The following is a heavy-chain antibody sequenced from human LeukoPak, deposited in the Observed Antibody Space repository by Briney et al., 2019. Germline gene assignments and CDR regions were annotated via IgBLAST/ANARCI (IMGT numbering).Heavy chain of an antibody. J-gene: IGHJ6*03. CDR1: GGSISSPTHY. Sequence: SETLSLTCTGSGGSISSPTHYWGWIRQPPGKGLDWIGNIYYSGTTYYNPSLKSRVTISVDTSKNQFSLKLSSVTAADTAVYYCTRGSIAYYYMDVWGKGTTVTISS. D-gene: IGHD3-22*01. CDR3: TRGSIAYYYMDV. CDR2: IYYSGTT. V-gene: IGHV4-39*07.